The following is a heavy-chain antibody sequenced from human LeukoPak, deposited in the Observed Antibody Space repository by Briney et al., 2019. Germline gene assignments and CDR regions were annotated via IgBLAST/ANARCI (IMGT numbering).Heavy chain of an antibody. CDR1: EMMFSSYD. CDR3: ASAMLVFDTSGYYTSDYFEN. V-gene: IGHV3-48*03. D-gene: IGHD3-22*01. J-gene: IGHJ4*02. CDR2: ISSSGNTR. Sequence: GGSLRLSCAASEMMFSSYDMNWVRQAPGKGLEWLSYISSSGNTRHYADAVKGRLTISRDNAKKSVHLEMNSLRAGDTAIYYCASAMLVFDTSGYYTSDYFENWGQGTLVTVSS.